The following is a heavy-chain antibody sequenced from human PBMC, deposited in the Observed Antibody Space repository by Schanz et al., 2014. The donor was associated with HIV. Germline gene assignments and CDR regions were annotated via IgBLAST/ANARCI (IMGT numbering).Heavy chain of an antibody. CDR3: ARWRSGAPYN. V-gene: IGHV3-72*01. Sequence: EAQLLESGGGLVQPGGSLRLTCAASGFTFRSYAMTWVRQAPGKGLEWVGRSKNKANGYITEYTASVKGRFTISRDDSRNSLYLQMNSLKTEDTAVYFCARWRSGAPYNWGQGTLVTVSS. D-gene: IGHD3-10*01. J-gene: IGHJ4*02. CDR1: GFTFRSYA. CDR2: SKNKANGYIT.